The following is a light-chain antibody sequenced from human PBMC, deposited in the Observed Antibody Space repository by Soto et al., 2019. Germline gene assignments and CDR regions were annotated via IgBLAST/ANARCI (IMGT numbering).Light chain of an antibody. V-gene: IGKV3-20*01. CDR1: QSVSSH. CDR3: QQYGSSRT. J-gene: IGKJ1*01. Sequence: EIVLTQSPATLSLSPGEGATVSCRASQSVSSHLAWYQQKRGQAPRLLIYGASSRATGIPDRFSGSGSGTDFTLTISRLEPEDFAVYYCQQYGSSRTFGQGTKVDIK. CDR2: GAS.